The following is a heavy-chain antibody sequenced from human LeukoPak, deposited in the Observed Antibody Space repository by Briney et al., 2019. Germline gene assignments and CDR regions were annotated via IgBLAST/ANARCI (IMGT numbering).Heavy chain of an antibody. Sequence: GRSLRLSCAASGFTFSSYAMHWVRQAPGKGLEWVSSISSSSSYIYYADSVKGRFTISRDNAKNSLYLQMNSLRAEDTAVYYCARETSGWYGGYYYMDVWGKGTTVTVSS. J-gene: IGHJ6*03. V-gene: IGHV3-21*01. D-gene: IGHD6-19*01. CDR3: ARETSGWYGGYYYMDV. CDR2: ISSSSSYI. CDR1: GFTFSSYA.